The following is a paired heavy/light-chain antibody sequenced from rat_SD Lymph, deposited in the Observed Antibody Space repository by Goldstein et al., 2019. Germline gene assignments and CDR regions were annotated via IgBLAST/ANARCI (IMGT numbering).Light chain of an antibody. CDR3: LQTLKSPYT. CDR2: HAS. V-gene: IGKV9S1*01. CDR1: QSLLYTDGKHY. Sequence: QITLTQQAESLWISPGERVSITCRASQSLLYTDGKHYLSWYQQRPGQTTKALIYHASVRTDGVPTRFIGSGSGTEFTLSIEHVQPEDFAIYYCLQTLKSPYTFGAGTKLELK. J-gene: IGKJ2-3*01.
Heavy chain of an antibody. J-gene: IGHJ1*01. D-gene: IGHD1-12*01. CDR3: ARPITEIVMPMDWYFDF. Sequence: QVKLQQSGAELVKPGASVKLSCKTSGYTFSTSYMSWFKQIPGQSIEWIGMIYAGDGGTGYNQKFKGKATLTVDTSSSTAYMDLSSLTTEDSAVYFCARPITEIVMPMDWYFDFWGPGTMVTVSS. CDR2: IYAGDGGT. V-gene: IGHV1-25*01. CDR1: GYTFSTSY.